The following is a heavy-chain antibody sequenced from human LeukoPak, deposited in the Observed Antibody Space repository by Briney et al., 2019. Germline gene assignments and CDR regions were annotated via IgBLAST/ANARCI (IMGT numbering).Heavy chain of an antibody. CDR2: IYYSGST. CDR3: TRDIGDFVSDF. V-gene: IGHV4-39*02. D-gene: IGHD2-21*02. Sequence: PSETLSLTCTVSGGSISSSYYYWGWIRQPPGKGLEWIGSIYYSGSTYYNPSLKSRVTISADTSKNQFALDLRSVTAADTAVYYCTRDIGDFVSDFWGQGTLVTVSS. CDR1: GGSISSSYYY. J-gene: IGHJ4*02.